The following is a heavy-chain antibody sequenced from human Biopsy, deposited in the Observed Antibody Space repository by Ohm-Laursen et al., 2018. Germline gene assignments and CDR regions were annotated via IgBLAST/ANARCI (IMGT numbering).Heavy chain of an antibody. CDR1: GGSISDYF. CDR2: IYSSGRT. CDR3: ARDAYGDYDTYY. D-gene: IGHD4-17*01. J-gene: IGHJ6*03. Sequence: SDTLSLTCAVSGGSISDYFWSWIRQPADKGLEYIGRIYSSGRTFNNPSLKSRVTMSVATSDNQFSLKLSSVTAADTAVYFCARDAYGDYDTYY. V-gene: IGHV4-4*07.